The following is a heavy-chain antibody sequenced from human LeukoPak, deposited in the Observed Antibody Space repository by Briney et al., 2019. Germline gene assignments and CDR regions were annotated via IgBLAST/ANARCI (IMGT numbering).Heavy chain of an antibody. D-gene: IGHD2-15*01. J-gene: IGHJ5*02. CDR1: GGSFSGYY. CDR2: INHSGST. Sequence: SETLSLTCAVYGGSFSGYYWSWIRQPPGKGLEWIGKINHSGSTNYNPSLKSRVTISVDTSKNQFSLKLSSVTAADTAVYYCAREYCSGGSCPAQFDPWGQGTLVTVSS. CDR3: AREYCSGGSCPAQFDP. V-gene: IGHV4-34*01.